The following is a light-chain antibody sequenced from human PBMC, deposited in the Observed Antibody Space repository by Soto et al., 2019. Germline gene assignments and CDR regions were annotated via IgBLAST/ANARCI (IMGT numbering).Light chain of an antibody. V-gene: IGKV1-5*03. CDR3: QQTNSFPIT. CDR1: QTISSW. Sequence: DIQMTQSPSTLSGSVVDRVTLTCRASQTISSWLAWYQQKPGKAPNLLIYKASNLEEGVPSRFSGSGSGTHFTLTISSLQPEDFATYYCQQTNSFPITFGQGTRLDNK. J-gene: IGKJ5*01. CDR2: KAS.